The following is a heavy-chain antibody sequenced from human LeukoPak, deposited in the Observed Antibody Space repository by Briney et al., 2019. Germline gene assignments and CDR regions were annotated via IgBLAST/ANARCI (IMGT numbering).Heavy chain of an antibody. V-gene: IGHV1-18*04. CDR3: ARDPGYYDFWSGPPSFDY. Sequence: GSVKASCKASGYSFTGYTMDWVRQAPGQGLEWMGWISAYNGNTNYAQKLQVRVTMNTDTSTSTAYIERRSLRSDDTAVYYCARDPGYYDFWSGPPSFDYWGQGTLVTVSS. CDR2: ISAYNGNT. J-gene: IGHJ4*02. D-gene: IGHD3-3*01. CDR1: GYSFTGYT.